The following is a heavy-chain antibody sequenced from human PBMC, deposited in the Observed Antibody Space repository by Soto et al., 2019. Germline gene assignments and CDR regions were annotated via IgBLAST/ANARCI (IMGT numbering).Heavy chain of an antibody. CDR3: ARDRSADRFVQYFQH. J-gene: IGHJ1*01. CDR2: TRNKANSYTT. Sequence: GSLRLSCAASGFTFSDHYMDWVRQAPGKGLEWVGRTRNKANSYTTEYAASVKGRFTISRDDSKNSLYLQMNSLTSEDTAVYYCARDRSADRFVQYFQHWGPGTLVTVSS. V-gene: IGHV3-72*01. CDR1: GFTFSDHY. D-gene: IGHD6-19*01.